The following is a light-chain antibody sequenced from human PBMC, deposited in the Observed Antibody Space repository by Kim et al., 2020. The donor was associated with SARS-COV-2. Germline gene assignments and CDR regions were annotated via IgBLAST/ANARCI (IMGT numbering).Light chain of an antibody. J-gene: IGKJ1*01. CDR2: EAS. Sequence: DIQMTQSPSTLSASVGDRVTITCRASRGITNWLAWYQQKPGKAPELLIYEASSLESGVPSRFSGSGFGTEFTLTISSPQPDDFATYYCQQYDTYWTFGQGTRVEIK. CDR1: RGITNW. CDR3: QQYDTYWT. V-gene: IGKV1-5*03.